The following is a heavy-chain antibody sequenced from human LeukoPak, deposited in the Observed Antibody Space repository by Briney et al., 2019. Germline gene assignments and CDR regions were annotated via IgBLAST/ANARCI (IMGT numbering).Heavy chain of an antibody. Sequence: SETLSLTCTVSGGSISSSSYYWGWIRQPPGKGLEWIGSIYYSGSTYYNPSLKSRVTISVDTSKNQFSLKLSSVTAADTALYYCVQGGPGCTSSTCYGALFDSWGQGTLVTVSS. V-gene: IGHV4-39*01. CDR1: GGSISSSSYY. CDR2: IYYSGST. J-gene: IGHJ4*02. D-gene: IGHD2-2*01. CDR3: VQGGPGCTSSTCYGALFDS.